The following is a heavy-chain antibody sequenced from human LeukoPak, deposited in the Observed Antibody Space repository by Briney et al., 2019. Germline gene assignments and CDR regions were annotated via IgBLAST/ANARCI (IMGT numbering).Heavy chain of an antibody. V-gene: IGHV1-69*06. Sequence: AASVKVSFKASGVTFNSYAISWVRQAPGQGLEWIGGIIPIFGTANYAQKFQGRVTITADKSTSTAYMELSSLRSADTAVYYCATAVVPAATGEYDAFDIWGQGTMVTVSP. CDR1: GVTFNSYA. D-gene: IGHD2-2*01. J-gene: IGHJ3*02. CDR3: ATAVVPAATGEYDAFDI. CDR2: IIPIFGTA.